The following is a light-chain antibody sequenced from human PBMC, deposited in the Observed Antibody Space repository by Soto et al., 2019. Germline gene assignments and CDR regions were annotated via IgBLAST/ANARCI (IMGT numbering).Light chain of an antibody. V-gene: IGLV2-14*01. Sequence: QSALTQPASVSGSPGQSITISCTGTSSDVGAYDYVSRYQHHPGKAPKFMIYEVTNRPSGVSHRFSGSKSGNTASLTISGLRAEDEADYYCSSYTSTSTYVFGTGTKVTVL. CDR3: SSYTSTSTYV. CDR2: EVT. J-gene: IGLJ1*01. CDR1: SSDVGAYDY.